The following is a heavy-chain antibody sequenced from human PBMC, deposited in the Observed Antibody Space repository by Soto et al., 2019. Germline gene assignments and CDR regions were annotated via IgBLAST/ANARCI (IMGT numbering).Heavy chain of an antibody. CDR2: ISDSGST. CDR1: GGSISSSGDY. J-gene: IGHJ4*02. Sequence: SETLSLTCTVSGGSISSSGDYWGWIRQPPGKGLEWIGSISDSGSTYYNPSLKSRITISVDTSKNQFSLKLNSVSASDTAVFYCARGHGGITVFGAPGHFDYWGQGTPVTVSS. V-gene: IGHV4-39*01. CDR3: ARGHGGITVFGAPGHFDY. D-gene: IGHD3-3*01.